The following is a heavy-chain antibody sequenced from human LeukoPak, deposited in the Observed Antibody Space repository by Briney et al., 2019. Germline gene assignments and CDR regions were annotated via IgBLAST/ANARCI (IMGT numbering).Heavy chain of an antibody. D-gene: IGHD2-21*02. CDR1: GFTVSSNY. CDR3: ARSSGSGGDYSWAFDI. CDR2: IYSGGST. V-gene: IGHV3-53*04. J-gene: IGHJ3*02. Sequence: GGSLRLSCAASGFTVSSNYMSWVRQAPGKGLEWVSVIYSGGSTYYADSVKGRFTISRHNSQNTLYLQMNSLRAEDTAVYYCARSSGSGGDYSWAFDIWGQGTMVTVSS.